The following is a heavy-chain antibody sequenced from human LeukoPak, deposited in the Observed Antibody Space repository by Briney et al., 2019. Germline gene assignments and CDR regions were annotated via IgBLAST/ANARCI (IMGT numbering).Heavy chain of an antibody. V-gene: IGHV3-23*01. CDR3: AKSTAGVNYYYGMDV. CDR2: ISGSGGRT. J-gene: IGHJ6*02. D-gene: IGHD2-2*01. Sequence: SGGSLRLSCAASGFTFRSYALSWVRQAPGKGLEWVSAISGSGGRTYCADSVKGRFTISRDNAKNSLYLQMNSLRAEDTAVYYCAKSTAGVNYYYGMDVWGQGTTVTVSS. CDR1: GFTFRSYA.